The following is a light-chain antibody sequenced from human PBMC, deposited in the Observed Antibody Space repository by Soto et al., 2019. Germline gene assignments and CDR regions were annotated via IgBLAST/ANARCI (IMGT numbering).Light chain of an antibody. Sequence: EIVMTQSPATLSVSPGERATLSCRASQNVSSNLAWYQQKPGQAPRLLIYGASTRATGIPARFSGSGSGTEFTLTINSLQSEDFAVYYCQQYNNWPPPLTFGGGTKVEIK. CDR3: QQYNNWPPPLT. CDR2: GAS. V-gene: IGKV3-15*01. CDR1: QNVSSN. J-gene: IGKJ4*01.